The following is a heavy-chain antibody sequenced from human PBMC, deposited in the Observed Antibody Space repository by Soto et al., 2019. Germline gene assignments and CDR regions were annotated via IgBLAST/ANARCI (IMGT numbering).Heavy chain of an antibody. CDR2: IYYSGST. CDR3: ASLVRGVRGNWFDP. V-gene: IGHV4-59*01. Sequence: SETLSLTCTVSGGSISSYYWSWIRQPPGKGLEWIGYIYYSGSTNYNPSLKSRVTISVDTSKNQLSLKLSSVTAADTAVYYCASLVRGVRGNWFDPWGQGTLVTVSS. J-gene: IGHJ5*02. CDR1: GGSISSYY. D-gene: IGHD3-10*02.